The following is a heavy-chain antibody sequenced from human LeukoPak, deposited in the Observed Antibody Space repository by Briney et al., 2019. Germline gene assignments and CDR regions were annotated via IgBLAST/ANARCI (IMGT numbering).Heavy chain of an antibody. J-gene: IGHJ4*02. CDR2: INHSGST. D-gene: IGHD2-15*01. V-gene: IGHV4-34*01. CDR1: GGSFSGYY. Sequence: PSETLSLTCAVYGGSFSGYYWSWIRQPPGKGLGWIGEINHSGSTNYNPSLKCRVTISVDTSKNQFSLKLSSVTAADTAVYYCARGPAADYWGQGTLVTVSS. CDR3: ARGPAADY.